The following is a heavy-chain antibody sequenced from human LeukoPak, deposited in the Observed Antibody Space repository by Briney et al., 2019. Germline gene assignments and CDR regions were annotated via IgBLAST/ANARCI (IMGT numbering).Heavy chain of an antibody. V-gene: IGHV3-53*01. CDR3: ARGVEPLAANTLAY. CDR1: GCIVITND. D-gene: IGHD1-14*01. CDR2: LYSDGNT. J-gene: IGHJ4*02. Sequence: GWALRLSRASSGCIVITNDMTGVREARGQWLEWVSVLYSDGNTKYADSVQGRFTISRDNSKNTLYLEMNSLSPDDTAVYYCARGVEPLAANTLAYWGQGTLVTVSS.